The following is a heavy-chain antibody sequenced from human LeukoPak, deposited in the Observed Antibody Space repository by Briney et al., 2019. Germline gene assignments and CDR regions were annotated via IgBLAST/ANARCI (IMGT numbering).Heavy chain of an antibody. V-gene: IGHV5-51*01. J-gene: IGHJ4*02. Sequence: GESLKISCKGSGYSFTSYWIGWVRQMPGXGLEWMGIIYPGDSDTRYSPSSQGQVTISADKSISTAYLQWSSLKASDTAIYYCASRVDTAMGDYWGQGTLVTVSS. CDR1: GYSFTSYW. CDR3: ASRVDTAMGDY. CDR2: IYPGDSDT. D-gene: IGHD5-18*01.